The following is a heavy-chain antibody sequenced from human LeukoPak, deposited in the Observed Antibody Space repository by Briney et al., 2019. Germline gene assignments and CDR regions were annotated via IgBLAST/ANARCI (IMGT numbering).Heavy chain of an antibody. D-gene: IGHD3-22*01. CDR1: GFTFSSYA. Sequence: GGSLRLSCAASGFTFSSYAMSWVRQAPGKGLEWVSAISGSGGSTYYADSVKGRFTISRDNSKNTLYLQMNSLRAEDTAVYYCATLGGYYDSSEAFDIWGQGTMVTVSS. CDR3: ATLGGYYDSSEAFDI. V-gene: IGHV3-23*01. J-gene: IGHJ3*02. CDR2: ISGSGGST.